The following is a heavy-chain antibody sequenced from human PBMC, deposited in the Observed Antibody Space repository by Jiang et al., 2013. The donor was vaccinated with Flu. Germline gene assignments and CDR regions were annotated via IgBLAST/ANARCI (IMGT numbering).Heavy chain of an antibody. Sequence: SGAEVKKPGASVKVSCEASGYTFTNYGIHWVRQASGQRLEWMGWINAGNGNTKYSQNFQDRVTITGNTSATTVYMEMSGLRSEDTAVYYCARGSGRNYAVSAGFDIWGQGTTVTVSS. CDR2: INAGNGNT. V-gene: IGHV1-3*01. D-gene: IGHD1-26*01. CDR1: GYTFTNYG. J-gene: IGHJ3*02. CDR3: ARGSGRNYAVSAGFDI.